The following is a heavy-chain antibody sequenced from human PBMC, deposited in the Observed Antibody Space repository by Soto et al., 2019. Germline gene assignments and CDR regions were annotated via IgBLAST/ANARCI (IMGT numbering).Heavy chain of an antibody. D-gene: IGHD2-15*01. CDR2: IFYSGST. J-gene: IGHJ5*02. CDR1: SGSISSTIYS. V-gene: IGHV4-39*01. Sequence: TLSLTCTVSSGSISSTIYSWDWIRQPPGKGLEWIGSIFYSGSTYYNPSLKSRVTISVDTSKNQFSLTLTSVTAADTAVYYCARQCRGVTCHWFXPWGQGTLVTVSS. CDR3: ARQCRGVTCHWFXP.